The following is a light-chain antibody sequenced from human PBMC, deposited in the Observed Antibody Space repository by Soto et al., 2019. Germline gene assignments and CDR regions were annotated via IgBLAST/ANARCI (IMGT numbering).Light chain of an antibody. CDR2: GNS. J-gene: IGLJ2*01. CDR3: QSYDSSLSGSV. CDR1: SSNIGAGYD. Sequence: QSVLTQPPSVSGAPGQRVTISCTGSSSNIGAGYDVNWYQQLPGTAPKLLIYGNSNRPSWVPDRFSGSKSGTSASLAITGLQAEDEADYYCQSYDSSLSGSVFGGGTKLTVL. V-gene: IGLV1-40*01.